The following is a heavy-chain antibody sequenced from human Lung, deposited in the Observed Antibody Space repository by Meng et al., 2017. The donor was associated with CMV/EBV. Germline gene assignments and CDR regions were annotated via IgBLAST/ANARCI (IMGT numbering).Heavy chain of an antibody. CDR2: INPNSGGT. CDR3: ARGDYYDSSGYYLNFYWFDP. J-gene: IGHJ5*02. CDR1: FTGYY. Sequence: FTGYYMHWARQAPGQGLGWMGWINPNSGGTNYAQKFQGRVTMTRDTSISTAYMELSRLRSDDTAVYYCARGDYYDSSGYYLNFYWFDPWGQGTLVTVSS. D-gene: IGHD3-22*01. V-gene: IGHV1-2*02.